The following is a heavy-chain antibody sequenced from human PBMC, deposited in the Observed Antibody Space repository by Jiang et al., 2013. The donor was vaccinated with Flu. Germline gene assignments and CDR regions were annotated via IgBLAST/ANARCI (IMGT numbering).Heavy chain of an antibody. CDR3: ARKAAHYSYDLDV. Sequence: GAEVKKPGASVKISCKASGYTFTTYFMDWVRQAPGLGLEWMGIXNPSAGHTNYAPKFQGRLTMTRDTSTSTVYMELSSLTSEDTAVYYCARKAAHYSYDLDVWGQGTTVTVSS. CDR1: GYTFTTYF. CDR2: XNPSAGHT. V-gene: IGHV1-46*03. J-gene: IGHJ6*02.